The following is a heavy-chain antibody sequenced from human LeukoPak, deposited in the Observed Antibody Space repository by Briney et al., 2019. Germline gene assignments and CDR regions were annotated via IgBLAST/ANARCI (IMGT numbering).Heavy chain of an antibody. V-gene: IGHV3-33*06. CDR3: TKSPPTMYFGELPYFDY. D-gene: IGHD3-10*01. Sequence: PGGSLRLSCAASGFTFSSYGMHWVRQAPGKGLEWVAVILSDGSKEFYTDSVKGRFTISRDNSKNTLYLQMNSLRAEDTAIYYCTKSPPTMYFGELPYFDYWGQGTLVTVSS. CDR1: GFTFSSYG. J-gene: IGHJ4*02. CDR2: ILSDGSKE.